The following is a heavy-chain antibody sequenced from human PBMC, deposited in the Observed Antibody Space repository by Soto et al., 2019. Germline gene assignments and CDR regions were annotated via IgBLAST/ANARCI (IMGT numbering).Heavy chain of an antibody. D-gene: IGHD3-22*01. CDR2: IYHSGST. V-gene: IGHV4-30-2*01. CDR3: ARAAYYYDTRGAFDI. CDR1: GGSISSGGYS. J-gene: IGHJ3*02. Sequence: QLQLQESGSGLVKPSQTLSLTCAVSGGSISSGGYSWSWIRQPPGKGLEWIGYIYHSGSTYYNPSLNSRVTISVDRSKNQFSLKLSSVTAADTAVYYCARAAYYYDTRGAFDIWGQGTMVTVSS.